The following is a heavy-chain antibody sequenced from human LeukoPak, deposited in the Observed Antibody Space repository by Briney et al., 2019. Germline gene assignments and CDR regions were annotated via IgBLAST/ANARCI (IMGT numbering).Heavy chain of an antibody. D-gene: IGHD5-12*01. CDR2: IRYDGSNK. V-gene: IGHV3-30*02. J-gene: IGHJ4*02. CDR3: AKDFGYESGYGLGIDH. CDR1: GFTFSSYG. Sequence: GGSLRLSCAASGFTFSSYGMHWVRQAPGKGLEWVAFIRYDGSNKYYADSVKGRFTISRDNSKNTLYLQMNSLRAEDTAVYYCAKDFGYESGYGLGIDHWGQGTLVTVSS.